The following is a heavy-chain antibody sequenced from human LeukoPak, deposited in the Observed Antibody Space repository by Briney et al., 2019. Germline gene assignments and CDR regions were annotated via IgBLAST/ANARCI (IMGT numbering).Heavy chain of an antibody. D-gene: IGHD3-22*01. J-gene: IGHJ4*02. Sequence: ASVKVSCKASGYTFTGYYMHWVRQAPGQGLEWMGWINPNSGGTNYAQKFQGRVTMTRDTSISTAYMEPSRLRSDDTAVYYCARAPLFPTYYYDSSALSPFDYWGQGTLVTVSS. CDR1: GYTFTGYY. CDR2: INPNSGGT. CDR3: ARAPLFPTYYYDSSALSPFDY. V-gene: IGHV1-2*02.